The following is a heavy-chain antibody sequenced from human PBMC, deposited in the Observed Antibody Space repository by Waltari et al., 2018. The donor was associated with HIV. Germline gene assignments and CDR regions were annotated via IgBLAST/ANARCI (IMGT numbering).Heavy chain of an antibody. Sequence: QVQLVESGGGVVQPGRSLRLSCAASGFTFSSYAMHWVRQAPGKGLEWVAVISYDGSNKYYAYSVKGRFTISRDNSKNTLYLQMNSLRAEDTAVYYCASLIVVGYFDLWGRGTLVTVSS. V-gene: IGHV3-30*16. CDR2: ISYDGSNK. CDR1: GFTFSSYA. D-gene: IGHD3-22*01. J-gene: IGHJ2*01. CDR3: ASLIVVGYFDL.